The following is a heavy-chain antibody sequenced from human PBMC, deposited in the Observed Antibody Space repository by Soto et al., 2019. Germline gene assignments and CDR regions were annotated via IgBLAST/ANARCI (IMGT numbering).Heavy chain of an antibody. CDR1: GGSISGYS. CDR3: ARNDFWSGRAFGMDV. CDR2: IYDNGRT. V-gene: IGHV4-59*01. J-gene: IGHJ6*02. D-gene: IGHD3-3*01. Sequence: QVQLQESGPGLLKPSETLALTCTVSGGSISGYSWSWIRQPPGRGLQWIGFIYDNGRTSYNPSLKSRVTISLETSKKQFSLELSSVTAADTAKYFCARNDFWSGRAFGMDVWGQGTTV.